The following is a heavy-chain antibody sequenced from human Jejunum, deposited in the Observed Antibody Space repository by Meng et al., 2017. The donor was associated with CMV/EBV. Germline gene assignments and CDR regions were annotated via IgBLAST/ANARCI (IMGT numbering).Heavy chain of an antibody. CDR2: IYYSGST. Sequence: PRQESGPGLVKPSQTLSLPCTVSGGSISSGDYYWSWIRQPPGKGLEWIGCIYYSGSTYYNPSLKGRVTISVDTSKNQFSLNLSSVTAADTAVYYCARGQRSYSGSYPEWFDPWGQGTLVTVSS. J-gene: IGHJ5*02. D-gene: IGHD1-26*01. V-gene: IGHV4-30-4*01. CDR1: GGSISSGDYY. CDR3: ARGQRSYSGSYPEWFDP.